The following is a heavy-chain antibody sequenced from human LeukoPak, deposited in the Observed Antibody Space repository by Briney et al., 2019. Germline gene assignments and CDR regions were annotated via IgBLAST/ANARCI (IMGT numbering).Heavy chain of an antibody. J-gene: IGHJ6*02. CDR3: ARVTWNYYYNYYDIDV. V-gene: IGHV4-59*12. D-gene: IGHD1-7*01. CDR2: IYYTGST. CDR1: GGVIRTYY. Sequence: SETLSLTCTVSGGVIRTYYWSWIRQPPGKGLEYIGYIYYTGSTTYNPSLESRVTMSVDTSKNQFSLQLTSVTAADTAVYHCARVTWNYYYNYYDIDVWGQGTTVTVSS.